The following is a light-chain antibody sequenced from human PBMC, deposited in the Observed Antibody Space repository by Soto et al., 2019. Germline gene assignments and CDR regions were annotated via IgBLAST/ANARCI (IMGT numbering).Light chain of an antibody. CDR2: GAS. CDR3: QQYGSLIT. V-gene: IGKV3-20*01. Sequence: EIVLTQSPGTLSLSPGERATLSCRASQSVSSRSLAWYQQKPGQAPRLLIYGASSRATGIPDRFSGSGSGTDFTLTIIRLEPEDFAVYYCQQYGSLITFGQGTRLEIK. J-gene: IGKJ5*01. CDR1: QSVSSRS.